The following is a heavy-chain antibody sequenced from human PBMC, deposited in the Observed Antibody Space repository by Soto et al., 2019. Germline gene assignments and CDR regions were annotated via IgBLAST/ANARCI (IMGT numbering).Heavy chain of an antibody. V-gene: IGHV3-23*04. J-gene: IGHJ6*02. CDR3: AKERTGSNHYYGMDV. Sequence: EGQLVESGGGLVQPGGSLRLSCEGSGFTFSSYALSWVRLRPGRGLEWVAWISGSGTGTNSADSVKGRFTITRDNSKTTVYLKMSSLTVEETAVYYCAKERTGSNHYYGMDVWGQGTAVTVSS. CDR1: GFTFSSYA. CDR2: ISGSGTGT. D-gene: IGHD1-26*01.